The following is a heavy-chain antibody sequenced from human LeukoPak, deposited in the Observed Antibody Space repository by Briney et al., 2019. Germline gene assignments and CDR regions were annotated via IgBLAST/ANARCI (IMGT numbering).Heavy chain of an antibody. V-gene: IGHV4-59*05. CDR1: GGSISSYY. CDR2: IYYSGST. Sequence: SETLSLTCTVSGGSISSYYWSWIRQPPGKGLEWIGSIYYSGSTYYNPSLKSRVTISVDTSKNQFSLKLSSVTAADTAVYYCARHRGYSSSWYKIWGQGTLVTVSS. D-gene: IGHD6-13*01. J-gene: IGHJ4*02. CDR3: ARHRGYSSSWYKI.